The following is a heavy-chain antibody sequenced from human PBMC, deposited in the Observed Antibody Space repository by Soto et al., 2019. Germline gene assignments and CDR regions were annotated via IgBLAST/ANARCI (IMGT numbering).Heavy chain of an antibody. Sequence: QITLKESGPTLVKPTQTLTLTSTFSGFSLSTSGVGVGWIRQPPGKALEGIALIYWNDDKRYSPSLKSRLTIAKDTSKNQVVLNMTNMDPVDTATYFCARRPRYSNYVDYWGQGTLVTVSS. J-gene: IGHJ4*02. CDR2: IYWNDDK. D-gene: IGHD4-4*01. CDR1: GFSLSTSGVG. V-gene: IGHV2-5*01. CDR3: ARRPRYSNYVDY.